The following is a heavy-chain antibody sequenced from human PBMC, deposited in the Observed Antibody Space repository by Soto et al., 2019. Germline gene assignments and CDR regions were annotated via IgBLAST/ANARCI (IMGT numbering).Heavy chain of an antibody. V-gene: IGHV4-59*01. CDR1: GGSISSYY. CDR3: GGGAIEGGFDY. J-gene: IGHJ4*02. Sequence: QVQLQESGPGLVKPSATLSLTCTVSGGSISSYYWSWIRQPPGKGREWIGYIYYSGSTNYNPSLEGRGTTSVDTGRKQCSLRLRSVTAAETAVYYCGGGAIEGGFDYWGQGTLVTVSS. D-gene: IGHD1-26*01. CDR2: IYYSGST.